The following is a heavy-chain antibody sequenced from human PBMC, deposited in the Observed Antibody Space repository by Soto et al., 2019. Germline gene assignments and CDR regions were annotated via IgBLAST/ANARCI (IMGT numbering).Heavy chain of an antibody. D-gene: IGHD4-17*01. CDR1: GFTFSSYS. J-gene: IGHJ1*01. V-gene: IGHV3-48*01. Sequence: GGSLRLSCAASGFTFSSYSMNWVRQAPGKGLEWVSYISSSSSTIYYADSVKGRFTISRDNAKNSLYLQMNSLRAEDTAVYYCARHYGDRHEYFQHWGQGTLVTVSS. CDR2: ISSSSSTI. CDR3: ARHYGDRHEYFQH.